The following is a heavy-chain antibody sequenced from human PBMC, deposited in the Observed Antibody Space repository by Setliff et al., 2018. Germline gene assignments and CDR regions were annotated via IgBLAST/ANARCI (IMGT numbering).Heavy chain of an antibody. J-gene: IGHJ4*02. CDR2: FDPEDGET. Sequence: ASVKVSCKVSGYTLTELSMHWVRQAPGKGLEWMGGFDPEDGETIYAQKFQGRVTMTEDTSTDTAYMELSSLRSEDMAVYYCATDGVITMVRGVIITESLFDFDYWGQGTLVTVSS. V-gene: IGHV1-24*01. D-gene: IGHD3-10*01. CDR1: GYTLTELS. CDR3: ATDGVITMVRGVIITESLFDFDY.